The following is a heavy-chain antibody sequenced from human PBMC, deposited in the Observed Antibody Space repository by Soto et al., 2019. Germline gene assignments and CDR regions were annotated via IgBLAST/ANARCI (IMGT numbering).Heavy chain of an antibody. CDR3: ARHGFGPLHGLVDV. CDR1: GGSITNYY. D-gene: IGHD3-10*01. V-gene: IGHV4-59*08. Sequence: QVQLQESGPGLVKPSETLSLTCTVSGGSITNYYCSWFRQPPGKGLEWIGYINYDGYSAYNLSLKRRVTLSMDASMTQFSLMLESVTATDTAVYYCARHGFGPLHGLVDVWGPGTTVIVSS. CDR2: INYDGYS. J-gene: IGHJ6*02.